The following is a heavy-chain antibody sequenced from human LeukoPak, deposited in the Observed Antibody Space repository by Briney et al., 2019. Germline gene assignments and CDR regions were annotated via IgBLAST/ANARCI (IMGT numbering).Heavy chain of an antibody. CDR2: MYYSGRI. CDR3: ARPLARGYSYGYDY. Sequence: SETLSLTCTVSGGSIISSSYYWGWIRQPPGKGLEWIGSMYYSGRIYYNPSLKSRVTISVDTSTTQFSLKLSSVTAADTAVYYCARPLARGYSYGYDYRGQGTLVTVSS. CDR1: GGSIISSSYY. J-gene: IGHJ4*02. V-gene: IGHV4-39*01. D-gene: IGHD5-18*01.